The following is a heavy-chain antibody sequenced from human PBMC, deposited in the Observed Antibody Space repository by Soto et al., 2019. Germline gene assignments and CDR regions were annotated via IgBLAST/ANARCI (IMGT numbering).Heavy chain of an antibody. J-gene: IGHJ4*02. V-gene: IGHV1-8*01. D-gene: IGHD2-15*01. CDR3: ARRPHGSCGICYYGLDD. CDR2: MNPDSGHA. Sequence: ASVKVSCKASGYTFTNSDINWVRQAPGQGLEWMGWMNPDSGHAAYAQKFQGRVTLTTSTSTSTVYMEMRSLRSEDTAVYYCARRPHGSCGICYYGLDDWGQGTLVTVSS. CDR1: GYTFTNSD.